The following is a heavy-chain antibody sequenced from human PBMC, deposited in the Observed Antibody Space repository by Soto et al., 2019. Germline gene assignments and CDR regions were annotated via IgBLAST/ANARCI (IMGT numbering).Heavy chain of an antibody. Sequence: SETLSLTCTVSGGSISSGDYYWSWIRQPPGKGLEWIGYIYYSGSTYYNPSLKSRVTISVDTSKNQFSLKLSSVTAADTAVYYGARDLSYSNYWLDPWAQGTLVTVSS. D-gene: IGHD4-4*01. CDR2: IYYSGST. CDR1: GGSISSGDYY. CDR3: ARDLSYSNYWLDP. J-gene: IGHJ5*02. V-gene: IGHV4-30-4*01.